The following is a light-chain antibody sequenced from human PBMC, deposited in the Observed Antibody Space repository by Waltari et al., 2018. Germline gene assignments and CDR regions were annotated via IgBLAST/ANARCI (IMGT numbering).Light chain of an antibody. CDR3: VLYMGSGIWV. J-gene: IGLJ3*02. V-gene: IGLV8-61*01. CDR1: SGSVSTSYY. Sequence: QTVVTQEPSFSVSPGGTVTLTCGLSSGSVSTSYYPSWYQQTPGQAPRPLIYSTNTRSSWVPDSFSGSILGNKAALTITGAQADDESDYYCVLYMGSGIWVFGGGTKLTVL. CDR2: STN.